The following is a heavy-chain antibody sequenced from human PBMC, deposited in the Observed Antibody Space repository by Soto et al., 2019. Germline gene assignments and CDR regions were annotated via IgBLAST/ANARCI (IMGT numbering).Heavy chain of an antibody. D-gene: IGHD2-15*01. V-gene: IGHV2-5*02. CDR2: IYWDDDK. J-gene: IGHJ6*02. CDR1: GFSLSTSGVG. Sequence: QITLKESGPTLVKPTQTLTLTCTFSGFSLSTSGVGVAWIRQPPGKALEWLALIYWDDDKRYRPSLESRLTIXXXTXKTQVVLTMTNMDSVDTATYYCAYLPCSGGSCYWFSFSGMDVWSQGTTVTVSS. CDR3: AYLPCSGGSCYWFSFSGMDV.